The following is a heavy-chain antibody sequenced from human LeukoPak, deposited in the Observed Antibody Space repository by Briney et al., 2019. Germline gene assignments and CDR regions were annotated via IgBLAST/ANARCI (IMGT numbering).Heavy chain of an antibody. J-gene: IGHJ4*02. CDR3: SRGGTYYGSFDY. CDR2: ISGSGGST. V-gene: IGHV3-23*01. Sequence: GGSLRLSCVSSGFSFSNYAMSWVRQAPGKGLEWVSSISGSGGSTHYADSVKGRFTISRDKTKNTLYLQMDSLRAEDTAVYYCSRGGTYYGSFDYWGLGTLVTVSS. CDR1: GFSFSNYA. D-gene: IGHD1-26*01.